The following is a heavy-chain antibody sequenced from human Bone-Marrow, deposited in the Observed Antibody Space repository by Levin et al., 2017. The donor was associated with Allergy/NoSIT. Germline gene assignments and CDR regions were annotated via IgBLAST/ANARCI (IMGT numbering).Heavy chain of an antibody. Sequence: SQTLSLTCTVSGGSITSTSYYWGWIRQPPGKGLEWIGSIYYSGSTYYKLSLKSRVTISVDTSKNQFSLKLSSVTAADTAVYYCARHVGDYYFDTSGVVDYWGQGTLVTVSS. J-gene: IGHJ4*02. V-gene: IGHV4-39*01. CDR3: ARHVGDYYFDTSGVVDY. CDR1: GGSITSTSYY. D-gene: IGHD3-22*01. CDR2: IYYSGST.